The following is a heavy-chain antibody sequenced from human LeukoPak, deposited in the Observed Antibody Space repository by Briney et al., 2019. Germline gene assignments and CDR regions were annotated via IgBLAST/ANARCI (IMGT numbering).Heavy chain of an antibody. CDR2: IYENGGTT. J-gene: IGHJ5*02. V-gene: IGHV3-23*01. Sequence: GGSLRLSCVGSGFTFRSHAMSWVRQAPEKGLEFVSGIYENGGTTYYADSVKGRFSISRDNAKNSLYLQMNSLRAEDTAVYYCARDQPRWFDPWGQGTLVTVSS. CDR1: GFTFRSHA. CDR3: ARDQPRWFDP.